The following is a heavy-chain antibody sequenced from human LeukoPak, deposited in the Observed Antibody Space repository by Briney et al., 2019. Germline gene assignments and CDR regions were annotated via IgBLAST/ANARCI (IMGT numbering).Heavy chain of an antibody. D-gene: IGHD6-19*01. Sequence: PSETLSLTCTVSGGSISSSSYYWGWIRQPPGKGLEWIGSIYYSGSTYYNPSLKSRVTISVDTSKNQFSLKLSPVTAADTAVYYCARYKYSSGWYGDYWGQGTLVTVSS. CDR2: IYYSGST. CDR1: GGSISSSSYY. CDR3: ARYKYSSGWYGDY. J-gene: IGHJ4*02. V-gene: IGHV4-39*07.